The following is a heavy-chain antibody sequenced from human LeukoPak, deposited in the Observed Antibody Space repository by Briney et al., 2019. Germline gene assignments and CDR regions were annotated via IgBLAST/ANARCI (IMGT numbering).Heavy chain of an antibody. V-gene: IGHV4-34*01. J-gene: IGHJ4*02. CDR3: ARAVTYYYDSSGYSYYFDY. CDR2: INHSGST. D-gene: IGHD3-22*01. CDR1: GGSFSGYY. Sequence: SETLSLTCAVYGGSFSGYYWSWIRQPPGKGLEWIGEINHSGSTNYNPSLKSRVTISVDTSKNQFSLKLSSVTAADTAVYYCARAVTYYYDSSGYSYYFDYWGQGTLVTVSS.